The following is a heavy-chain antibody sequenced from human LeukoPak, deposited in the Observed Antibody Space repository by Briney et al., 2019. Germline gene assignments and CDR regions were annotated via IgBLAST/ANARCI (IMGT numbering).Heavy chain of an antibody. D-gene: IGHD2-15*01. V-gene: IGHV4-39*01. CDR1: GGSLSSSSYY. J-gene: IGHJ4*02. CDR2: IYYSGSS. Sequence: PSETLSLTCTVSGGSLSSSSYYWGWIRQPPGKGLEWIGSIYYSGSSYYNPSLKSRVTISVDTSKNQFSLKLSSVTAADTAVYYCARPRIQAGSYYFDYWGQGTLVTVSS. CDR3: ARPRIQAGSYYFDY.